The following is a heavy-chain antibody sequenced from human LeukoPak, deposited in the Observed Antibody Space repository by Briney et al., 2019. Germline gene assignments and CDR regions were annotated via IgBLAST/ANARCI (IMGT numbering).Heavy chain of an antibody. CDR2: MDPNSGNT. V-gene: IGHV1-8*01. CDR3: ARGTRGDILTGYSLGY. J-gene: IGHJ4*02. D-gene: IGHD3-9*01. CDR1: GYTFTSYD. Sequence: ASVKVSCKASGYTFTSYDINWVRQATGQGLEWMGWMDPNSGNTGYAQKFQGRVTMTRNTSILIANMEVSSLRSEDTAVCYCARGTRGDILTGYSLGYWGQGTLVTVSS.